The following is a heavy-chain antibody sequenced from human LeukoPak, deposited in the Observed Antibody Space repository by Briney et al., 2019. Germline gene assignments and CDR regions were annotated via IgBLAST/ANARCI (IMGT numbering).Heavy chain of an antibody. D-gene: IGHD6-13*01. Sequence: GRSLRLSCAASGFMFDDYDMHWVRQAPGRGLEWVSGISWNSGRIGYADSVKGRFTISRDSAKNSLYLQMNSLRTEDTALYYCAKDISRSSSFYLAFDYWGQGTLVTVSS. V-gene: IGHV3-9*01. CDR2: ISWNSGRI. J-gene: IGHJ4*02. CDR3: AKDISRSSSFYLAFDY. CDR1: GFMFDDYD.